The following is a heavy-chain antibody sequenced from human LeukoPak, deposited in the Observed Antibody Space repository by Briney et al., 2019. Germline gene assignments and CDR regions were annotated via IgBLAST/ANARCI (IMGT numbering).Heavy chain of an antibody. CDR1: GFTFYDYA. D-gene: IGHD4-17*01. Sequence: PGGSLRLSCAASGFTFYDYAMHWVRQVPGKGLEWVSGISWNSGRIGYADSVKGRFTISRDNAKNSLYLQMNSLRAEDTALYYCAKDWAATVRGTDYWGQGTLVTVSS. CDR2: ISWNSGRI. V-gene: IGHV3-9*01. CDR3: AKDWAATVRGTDY. J-gene: IGHJ4*02.